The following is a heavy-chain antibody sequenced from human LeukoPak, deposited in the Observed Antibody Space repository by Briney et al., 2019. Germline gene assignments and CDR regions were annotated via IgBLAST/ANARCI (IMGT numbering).Heavy chain of an antibody. Sequence: GGSLRLSCAASGFTFSSCGFNWVCQAPGKGLEWVSSIGPTGTDRYYADSVRGRFTISRDNAKNSMYLQMDSLRDEDTAVYYCATETIGRHYDYWGQGTLLTVSS. CDR2: IGPTGTDR. D-gene: IGHD1-14*01. V-gene: IGHV3-21*01. CDR1: GFTFSSCG. J-gene: IGHJ4*02. CDR3: ATETIGRHYDY.